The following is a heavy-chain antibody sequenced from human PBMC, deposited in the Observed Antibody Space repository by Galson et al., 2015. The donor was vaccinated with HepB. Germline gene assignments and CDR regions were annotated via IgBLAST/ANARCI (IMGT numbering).Heavy chain of an antibody. CDR1: GFTFSSYT. V-gene: IGHV3-21*01. CDR3: AKYGDAFDI. D-gene: IGHD4-17*01. J-gene: IGHJ3*02. Sequence: SLRLSCAASGFTFSSYTMKWVRQAPGKGLEWVSSISISSNYIYYADSVKGRFTISRDNAKNSLYLQMNSLRAEDTAVYYCAKYGDAFDIWGQGTMVTVSS. CDR2: ISISSNYI.